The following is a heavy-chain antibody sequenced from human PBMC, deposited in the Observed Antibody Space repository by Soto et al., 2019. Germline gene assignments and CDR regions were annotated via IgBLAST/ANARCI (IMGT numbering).Heavy chain of an antibody. Sequence: SVKVSCKASGGTFSSYAISWVRQAPGQGLEWMGRIIPIFGTTNYAQKNQGRVTITGDKSTSTAYMELSSLRSEDTAVYYCARVRRGTVTTTVVYYYYYMEVWGKGTTVTVSS. CDR3: ARVRRGTVTTTVVYYYYYMEV. V-gene: IGHV1-69*06. CDR2: IIPIFGTT. J-gene: IGHJ6*03. CDR1: GGTFSSYA. D-gene: IGHD4-4*01.